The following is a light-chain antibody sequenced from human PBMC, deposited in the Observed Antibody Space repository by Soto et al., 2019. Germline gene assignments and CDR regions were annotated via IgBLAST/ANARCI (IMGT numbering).Light chain of an antibody. CDR2: DVS. CDR1: SGDVGAYNY. Sequence: QSVLTQPASVSGSPGQSITISCTGTSGDVGAYNYVSWYQQHPGKAPRLMIYDVSARPSGVSYRFSGSKSGNTASLTISGLQDDDEADYYCSSCISGSTLHVVLGGGTKLTVL. V-gene: IGLV2-14*03. J-gene: IGLJ2*01. CDR3: SSCISGSTLHVV.